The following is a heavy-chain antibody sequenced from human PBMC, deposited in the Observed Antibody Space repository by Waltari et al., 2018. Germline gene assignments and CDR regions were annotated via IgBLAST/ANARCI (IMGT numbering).Heavy chain of an antibody. J-gene: IGHJ3*01. V-gene: IGHV4-4*07. CDR2: VFTDGKT. CDR3: ARAQEGHDAFDF. CDR1: GAPMTNYY. Sequence: QVQLQESGPGLVKPSETLSLTCSVSGAPMTNYYWSWIRLPAGRGLEWIGRVFTDGKTHYADSLRSRVTMSMDTSKDQFSLKLSSVTAADTALYYCARAQEGHDAFDFWGQGTMVTVSS.